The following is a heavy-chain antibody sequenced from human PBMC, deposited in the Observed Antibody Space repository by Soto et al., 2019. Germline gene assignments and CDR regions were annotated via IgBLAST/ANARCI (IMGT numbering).Heavy chain of an antibody. D-gene: IGHD5-12*01. CDR3: AKEGRDGYNLGYFDY. CDR2: ITWKSGNI. V-gene: IGHV3-9*01. J-gene: IGHJ4*02. Sequence: EVQLVESGGGLVQPGRSLRLSCAASGFTFDDYTMHWVRQAPGKGLEWVSGITWKSGNIGYADSVKGRFTISRDNAKNSLYLQMNSLRAEDTAFYYSAKEGRDGYNLGYFDYWGQGTLVTVSS. CDR1: GFTFDDYT.